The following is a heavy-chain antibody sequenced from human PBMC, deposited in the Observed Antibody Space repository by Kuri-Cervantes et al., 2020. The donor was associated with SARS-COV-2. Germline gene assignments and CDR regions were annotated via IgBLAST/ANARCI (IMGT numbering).Heavy chain of an antibody. J-gene: IGHJ4*02. CDR3: AKERLGVVDY. V-gene: IGHV3-30*04. D-gene: IGHD3-16*01. CDR2: ISDDAKKK. Sequence: GGSLRLSCVASGFTFSRYAIHCVRQAPGKGLEWVAVISDDAKKKYYADSVKGRFTISRDNSHNTMYLQMNSLRTEDTAVYYCAKERLGVVDYWGQGTLVTVSS. CDR1: GFTFSRYA.